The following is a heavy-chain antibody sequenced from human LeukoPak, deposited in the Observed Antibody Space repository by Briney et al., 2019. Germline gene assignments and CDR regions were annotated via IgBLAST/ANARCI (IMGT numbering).Heavy chain of an antibody. CDR2: ISGSGGST. CDR1: GFTFSSYA. J-gene: IGHJ4*02. V-gene: IGHV3-23*01. Sequence: PGGSLRLSCAASGFTFSSYAMSWVRQAPGKGLEWVSAISGSGGSTYYADSVKGRFTISRDNSKNTLYLQMNSLRAEDTAVYYCAKDAGAAAGTFFRRLDNDYWGQGTLVTVSS. CDR3: AKDAGAAAGTFFRRLDNDY. D-gene: IGHD6-13*01.